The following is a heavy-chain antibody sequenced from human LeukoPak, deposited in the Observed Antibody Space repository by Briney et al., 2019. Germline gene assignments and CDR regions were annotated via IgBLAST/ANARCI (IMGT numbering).Heavy chain of an antibody. J-gene: IGHJ3*02. Sequence: ASVKVSCKASGYTFTGYYMHWVRQAPGQGLEWMGWISAYNGNTNYAQKLQGRVTMTTDTSTTTAYMELRSLRSDDTAVYYCARDRSQGSFDWLLSNTNAFDIWGQGTMVTVSS. CDR1: GYTFTGYY. V-gene: IGHV1-18*04. CDR2: ISAYNGNT. CDR3: ARDRSQGSFDWLLSNTNAFDI. D-gene: IGHD3-9*01.